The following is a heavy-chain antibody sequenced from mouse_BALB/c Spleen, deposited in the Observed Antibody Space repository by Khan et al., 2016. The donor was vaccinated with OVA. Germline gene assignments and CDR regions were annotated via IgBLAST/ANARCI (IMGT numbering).Heavy chain of an antibody. CDR1: GYTFTSHT. D-gene: IGHD2-14*01. Sequence: QVQLQQSGAELARPGASVRMSCKASGYTFTSHTMHWVKQRPGQGLEWIGYINPRSGYTQYNQKFNDKATLTADISSSTAYMRLSSLTSEDSAVYYCARRTTEYALDYWGQGTSVTVSS. V-gene: IGHV1-4*01. CDR3: ARRTTEYALDY. CDR2: INPRSGYT. J-gene: IGHJ4*01.